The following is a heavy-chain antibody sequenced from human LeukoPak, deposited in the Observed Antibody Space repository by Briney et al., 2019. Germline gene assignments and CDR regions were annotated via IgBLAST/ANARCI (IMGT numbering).Heavy chain of an antibody. V-gene: IGHV4-4*02. CDR2: IYHSGST. CDR3: ARDRGYSSGWEGFDP. D-gene: IGHD6-19*01. J-gene: IGHJ5*02. CDR1: GGSISSSNW. Sequence: SETLSLTCAVSGGSISSSNWWSWVRQPPGKGLEWIGEIYHSGSTNYNPSLKSRVTISVDKSKNQFSLKLSSVTAADTAVYYCARDRGYSSGWEGFDPWGQGTLVTVSS.